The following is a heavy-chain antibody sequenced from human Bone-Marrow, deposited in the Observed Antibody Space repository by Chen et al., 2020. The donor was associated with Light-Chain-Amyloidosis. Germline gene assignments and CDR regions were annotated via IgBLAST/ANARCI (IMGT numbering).Heavy chain of an antibody. CDR2: ISVTGSYT. V-gene: IGHV3-21*01. CDR3: ARVGERWLQSGTFDY. Sequence: EVQLVESGGGLVKPGGSLRISCEASGFSFGTSSMAWVRQAPGKGLEWVSSISVTGSYTHYADSVKGRFTISRDNAKNSLYLQMNSLGVEDTAVYYCARVGERWLQSGTFDYWGQGSLVTVSS. J-gene: IGHJ4*02. CDR1: GFSFGTSS. D-gene: IGHD3-16*01.